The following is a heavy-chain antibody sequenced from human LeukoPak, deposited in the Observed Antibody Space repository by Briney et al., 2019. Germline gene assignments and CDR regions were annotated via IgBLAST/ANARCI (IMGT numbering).Heavy chain of an antibody. D-gene: IGHD2-2*01. Sequence: SETLSLTCTVSGGSISSSYSYWGWIRQPPGKGLEWIGYIYYSGSTNYNPSLKSRVTISVDTSKNQFSLKLSSVTAADTAVYYCARVWGVPAAMGDWGQGTLVTVSS. CDR2: IYYSGST. CDR1: GGSISSSYSY. V-gene: IGHV4-61*05. J-gene: IGHJ4*02. CDR3: ARVWGVPAAMGD.